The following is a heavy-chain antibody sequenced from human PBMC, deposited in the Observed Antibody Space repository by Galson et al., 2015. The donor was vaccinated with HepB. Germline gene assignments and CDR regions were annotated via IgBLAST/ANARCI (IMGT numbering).Heavy chain of an antibody. Sequence: SLRLSCAASGFTFSSYDMHWVRQVPGKGLEWVSSIGTAGDTDYPGSVEGRFTISRENAKNSLYLQMNSLRAGDTAVYYCARARHKTYPFDLWGQGTMVTVSS. CDR3: ARARHKTYPFDL. CDR1: GFTFSSYD. V-gene: IGHV3-13*01. CDR2: IGTAGDT. J-gene: IGHJ3*01.